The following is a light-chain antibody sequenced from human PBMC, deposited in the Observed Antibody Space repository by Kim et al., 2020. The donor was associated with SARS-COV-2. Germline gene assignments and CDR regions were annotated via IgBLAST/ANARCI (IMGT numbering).Light chain of an antibody. CDR1: QSVSSH. CDR2: GAS. V-gene: IGKV3-20*01. J-gene: IGKJ4*01. Sequence: EIVLTQSPGTLSLSPGERATLSCRASQSVSSHLAWYQQKPGQAPRLLIHGASSRATGIPDRFSGSGSGTDFTLTISRLEPEDFAVYYCHQYGFSLRNFGGGTKVDIK. CDR3: HQYGFSLRN.